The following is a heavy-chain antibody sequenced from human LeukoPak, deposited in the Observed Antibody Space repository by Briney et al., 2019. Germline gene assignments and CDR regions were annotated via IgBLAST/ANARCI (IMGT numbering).Heavy chain of an antibody. V-gene: IGHV7-4-1*02. Sequence: ASVTVSCKASGYTFTMYAINWLRQAPGQGLEWMGWINMYTANPAYAQGFTERFVFSLDTSVTTAYLQISNLKTEDTAVYYCARHDNDDDFDYWGQGTLVTVSS. J-gene: IGHJ4*02. CDR1: GYTFTMYA. CDR3: ARHDNDDDFDY. D-gene: IGHD3-16*01. CDR2: INMYTANP.